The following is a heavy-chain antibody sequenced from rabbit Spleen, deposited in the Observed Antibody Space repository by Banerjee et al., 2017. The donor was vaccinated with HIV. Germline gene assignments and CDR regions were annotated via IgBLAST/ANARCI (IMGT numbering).Heavy chain of an antibody. V-gene: IGHV1S7*01. CDR2: IYPITETT. CDR1: GFTISNYW. J-gene: IGHJ4*01. D-gene: IGHD6-1*01. Sequence: QLEESGGRLVQPGGSLTLSCKAYGFTISNYWMNWVRQAPGKGLEWIGIIYPITETTYYANWVNGRFTISSDNAQNTVDLQMNSLTAADTATYFCARNGGMLDYKLWGPGTLVTVS. CDR3: ARNGGMLDYKL.